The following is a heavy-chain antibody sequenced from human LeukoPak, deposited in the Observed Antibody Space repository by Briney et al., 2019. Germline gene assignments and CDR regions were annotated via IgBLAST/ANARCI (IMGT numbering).Heavy chain of an antibody. J-gene: IGHJ4*02. CDR1: GGTFSSYA. CDR2: VTPIFGTA. CDR3: AREWGLESSGFYYAY. D-gene: IGHD3-22*01. Sequence: SVKVSCKASGGTFSSYAISWVRQAPGQGFEWMGGVTPIFGTANFAQRFQGRVSITADESTSTAFMELSSLRFEDTAVYYCAREWGLESSGFYYAYWGQGTLVTVSS. V-gene: IGHV1-69*01.